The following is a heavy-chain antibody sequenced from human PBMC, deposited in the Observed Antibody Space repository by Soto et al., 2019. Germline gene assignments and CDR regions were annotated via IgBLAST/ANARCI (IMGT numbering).Heavy chain of an antibody. V-gene: IGHV3-21*01. J-gene: IGHJ4*02. D-gene: IGHD2-15*01. Sequence: EVQLVESGGGLVKPGGSLRLSCAASGFTFSSYSMNWVRQSPGKGLEWVSSISSSSSYIYYADSVKGRFTISRDNAKNSLYLQMNSLRAEDTAVYYCARVLLAATSYWGQGTLVTVSS. CDR2: ISSSSSYI. CDR3: ARVLLAATSY. CDR1: GFTFSSYS.